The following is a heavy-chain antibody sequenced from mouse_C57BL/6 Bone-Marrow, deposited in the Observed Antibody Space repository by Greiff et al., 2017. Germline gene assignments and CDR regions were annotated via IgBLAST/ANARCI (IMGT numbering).Heavy chain of an antibody. CDR3: TTISPIYYGYDGFAY. J-gene: IGHJ3*01. Sequence: EVKLMESGAELVRPGASVKLSCTASGFNIKDDYMHWVKQRPEQGLEWIGWIDPENGDTEYASKFQGKATITADTSSNTAYLQLSSLTSEDTAVYYCTTISPIYYGYDGFAYWGQGTLVTVSA. V-gene: IGHV14-4*01. D-gene: IGHD2-2*01. CDR1: GFNIKDDY. CDR2: IDPENGDT.